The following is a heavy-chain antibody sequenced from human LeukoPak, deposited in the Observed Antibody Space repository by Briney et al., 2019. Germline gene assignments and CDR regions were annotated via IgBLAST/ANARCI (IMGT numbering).Heavy chain of an antibody. CDR3: ARAAVGAQADY. D-gene: IGHD6-6*01. Sequence: GGSLRLSCAASGFTFSSYWMHWVRQAPGKGLVWVSRINSDGSSTSYADSVKGRFTISRDNAKNTLYLQMNSLRAEDTAVYYCARAAVGAQADYWGQGTLVTVSS. V-gene: IGHV3-74*01. CDR2: INSDGSST. J-gene: IGHJ4*02. CDR1: GFTFSSYW.